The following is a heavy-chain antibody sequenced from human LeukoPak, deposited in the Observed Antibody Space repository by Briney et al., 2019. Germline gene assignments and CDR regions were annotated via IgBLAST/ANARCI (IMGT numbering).Heavy chain of an antibody. CDR3: ARVDTAMTGPDY. Sequence: GRSLRLSCAASGFTFSSYGMHWVRQAPGKGLEWVVVIWYDGSNKYYADSVKGRFTISRDNSKNTLYLQMNSLRAEDTAVYYCARVDTAMTGPDYWGQGTLVTVSS. CDR1: GFTFSSYG. J-gene: IGHJ4*02. V-gene: IGHV3-33*01. CDR2: IWYDGSNK. D-gene: IGHD5-18*01.